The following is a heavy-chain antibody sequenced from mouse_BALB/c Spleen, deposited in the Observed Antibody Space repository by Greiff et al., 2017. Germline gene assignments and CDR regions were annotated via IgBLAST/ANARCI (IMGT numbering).Heavy chain of an antibody. V-gene: IGHV1-5*01. Sequence: VQLQQSGTVLARPGASVKMSCKASGYSFTSYWMHWVKQRPGQGLEWIGAIYPGNSDTSYNQKFKGKAKLTAVTSASTAYMELSSLTNEDSAVYYCTRWRDSSGYYAMDYWGQGTSVTVSS. D-gene: IGHD3-2*01. CDR1: GYSFTSYW. CDR2: IYPGNSDT. J-gene: IGHJ4*01. CDR3: TRWRDSSGYYAMDY.